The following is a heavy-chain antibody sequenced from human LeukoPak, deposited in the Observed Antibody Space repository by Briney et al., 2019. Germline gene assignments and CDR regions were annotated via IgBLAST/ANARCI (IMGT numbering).Heavy chain of an antibody. J-gene: IGHJ4*02. CDR2: ISSSSSYI. D-gene: IGHD1/OR15-1a*01. V-gene: IGHV3-21*01. Sequence: PGGSLRLSCAASGFTFSSYSMNWVRQAPGKGLEWVSSISSSSSYIYYADSVKGRSTISRDNAKNSLYLQMNSLRAEGTAVYYCARDDWNTELLPFDYWGQGTLVTVSS. CDR1: GFTFSSYS. CDR3: ARDDWNTELLPFDY.